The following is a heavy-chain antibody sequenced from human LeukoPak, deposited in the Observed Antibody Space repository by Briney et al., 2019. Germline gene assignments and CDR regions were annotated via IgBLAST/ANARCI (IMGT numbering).Heavy chain of an antibody. J-gene: IGHJ4*02. CDR2: IYSGADT. CDR1: RFPVSSNY. CDR3: ARGPYELRFLEWSPPTDY. V-gene: IGHV3-66*02. Sequence: PGGSLRLSCAASRFPVSSNYMSWVRQAPGKGLEWVSVIYSGADTYYAESVKGRFTISRDNSKNTLYLQMNSLRAEDTAVYYCARGPYELRFLEWSPPTDYWGQGTLVTVSS. D-gene: IGHD3-3*01.